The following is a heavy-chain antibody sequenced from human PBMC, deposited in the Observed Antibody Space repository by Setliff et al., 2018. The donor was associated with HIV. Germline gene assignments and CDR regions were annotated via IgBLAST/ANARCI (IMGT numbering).Heavy chain of an antibody. D-gene: IGHD1-20*01. CDR3: ARMRGGHNIREGAFDI. J-gene: IGHJ3*02. CDR1: GYSFSSYG. V-gene: IGHV1-18*01. CDR2: MSTVNGNT. Sequence: ASVKVSCKASGYSFSSYGIGWVRLAPGQGLEWMGWMSTVNGNTNYAQKVQGRVTMTTDTGMRTAYMELRSLRSDDTAMYYCARMRGGHNIREGAFDIWGQGTMVTVSS.